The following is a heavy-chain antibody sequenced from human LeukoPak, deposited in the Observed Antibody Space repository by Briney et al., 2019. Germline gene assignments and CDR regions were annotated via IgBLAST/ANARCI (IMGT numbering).Heavy chain of an antibody. D-gene: IGHD3-9*01. J-gene: IGHJ4*02. CDR2: IAYDGINK. Sequence: GGSLRLSCADSGFTFSSYAMHWVRQAPGKGLDWVAGIAYDGINKDYADSVKGRFSISRDNSKNTLYLQMNSLRAEDTAVYYCARDRNVLRFFDWLLAYWGQGTLVTVSS. CDR1: GFTFSSYA. CDR3: ARDRNVLRFFDWLLAY. V-gene: IGHV3-30*04.